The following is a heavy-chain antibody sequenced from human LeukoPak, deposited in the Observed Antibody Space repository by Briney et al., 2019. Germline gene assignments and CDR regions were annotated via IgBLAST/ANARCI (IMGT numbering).Heavy chain of an antibody. CDR1: GGTFSSYA. Sequence: ASVKVSCKASGGTFSSYAINWVRQAPGQGLEWMGGITPMFGTAKYAQKFQGRVTVTTDTSTNTAYMELASLRPDDTAIYYCTRGSSSQYFQHWGQGTLVTVSS. CDR2: ITPMFGTA. CDR3: TRGSSSQYFQH. V-gene: IGHV1-69*05. J-gene: IGHJ1*01. D-gene: IGHD6-6*01.